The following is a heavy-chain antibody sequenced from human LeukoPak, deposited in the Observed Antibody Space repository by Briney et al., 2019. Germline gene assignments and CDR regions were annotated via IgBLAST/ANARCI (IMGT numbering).Heavy chain of an antibody. CDR2: ISSGGSTI. J-gene: IGHJ4*02. CDR3: ARMGIAARPGYYFDY. V-gene: IGHV3-11*01. Sequence: KPGGSLRLSCAASGFTFSDYYMSWIRQAPGKGLEWLSYISSGGSTIYYADSVKGRFTISRENAENSLYLQMNSLRAEDTAVYYCARMGIAARPGYYFDYWGQGTLVTVSS. CDR1: GFTFSDYY. D-gene: IGHD6-6*01.